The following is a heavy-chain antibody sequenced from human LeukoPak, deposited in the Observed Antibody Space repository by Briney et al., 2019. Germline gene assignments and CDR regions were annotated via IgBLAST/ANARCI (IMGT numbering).Heavy chain of an antibody. J-gene: IGHJ3*02. CDR1: GGSISSYY. V-gene: IGHV4-59*01. D-gene: IGHD3-9*01. CDR3: ARVRVLRYFDWLPDAFDI. Sequence: PSETLSLTCTVSGGSISSYYWSWIRQPPGKGLERIGYIYYSGSTNYNPSLKSRVTISVDTSKNQFSLKLSSVTAADTAVYYCARVRVLRYFDWLPDAFDIWGQGTMVTVSS. CDR2: IYYSGST.